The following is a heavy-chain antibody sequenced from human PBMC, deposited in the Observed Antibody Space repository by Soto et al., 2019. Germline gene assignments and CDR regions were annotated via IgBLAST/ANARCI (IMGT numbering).Heavy chain of an antibody. J-gene: IGHJ6*02. Sequence: EVPLVESGGGLVQPGGFLRLSCAASGFTLSSYDIHWVRQATGEGLAWVSGIGSGGDTHYADSVKGRFIISREDGKNSLYLQMNNLRVGDTAVYYCTRKTPPTGMEVWGQGATVTVSS. CDR3: TRKTPPTGMEV. V-gene: IGHV3-13*01. CDR1: GFTLSSYD. D-gene: IGHD3-9*01. CDR2: IGSGGDT.